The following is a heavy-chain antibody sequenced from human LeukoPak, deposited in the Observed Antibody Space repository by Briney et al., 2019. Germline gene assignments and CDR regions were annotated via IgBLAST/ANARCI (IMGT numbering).Heavy chain of an antibody. Sequence: GGSLRLSCVASGFTFSSCSMNWVRQAPGKGLEWVSYISSSSGTIYYADSVKGRFTISRDNAKNSLYLQMNSLRAEDTAVYYCARDLTARYWGQGTLVTVSS. J-gene: IGHJ4*02. CDR3: ARDLTARY. CDR1: GFTFSSCS. CDR2: ISSSSGTI. D-gene: IGHD3-9*01. V-gene: IGHV3-48*01.